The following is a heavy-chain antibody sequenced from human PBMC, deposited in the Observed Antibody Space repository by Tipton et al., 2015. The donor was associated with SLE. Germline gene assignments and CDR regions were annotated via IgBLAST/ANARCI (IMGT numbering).Heavy chain of an antibody. CDR3: ARSGDYGGIYYYGLDV. D-gene: IGHD4-23*01. Sequence: TLSLTCTVSGASVSSFCWNWIRQSPGKGLEWIACVCNSVSTNYDPSLKSRGTISVDTSKNHFSLELTSVTAADTAVYFCARSGDYGGIYYYGLDVWGQGTTVTVSS. CDR1: GASVSSFC. CDR2: VCNSVST. J-gene: IGHJ6*02. V-gene: IGHV4-59*08.